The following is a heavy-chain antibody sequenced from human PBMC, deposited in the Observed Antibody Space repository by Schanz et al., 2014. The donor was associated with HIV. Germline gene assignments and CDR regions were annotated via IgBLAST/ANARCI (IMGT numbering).Heavy chain of an antibody. V-gene: IGHV1-69*01. Sequence: QVQLVQSGAEVKKPGASVKVPCKASGYTFTGYYMHWVRQAPGQGLEWMGGIIPIFGTTNYAQKFQGRVTITADGSTSTAYMELSSLRSEDTAVYYCASGRFDTVIWWGDAFLIWGRGTMVTVSS. CDR1: GYTFTGYY. D-gene: IGHD5-18*01. CDR2: IIPIFGTT. J-gene: IGHJ3*02. CDR3: ASGRFDTVIWWGDAFLI.